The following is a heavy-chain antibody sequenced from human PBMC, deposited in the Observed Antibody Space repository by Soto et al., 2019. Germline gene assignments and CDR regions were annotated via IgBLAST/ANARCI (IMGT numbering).Heavy chain of an antibody. Sequence: PSETHSLTSTFSGVNIRNYYWTWIRQPPGKGLEWIGYIYYSGSTNYNPSLKSRVTISVDTSKNQFSLKLSSVTAADTAVYYCARRWGPTFDFWGQGTLVTVSS. D-gene: IGHD1-26*01. CDR1: GVNIRNYY. CDR3: ARRWGPTFDF. J-gene: IGHJ4*02. CDR2: IYYSGST. V-gene: IGHV4-59*01.